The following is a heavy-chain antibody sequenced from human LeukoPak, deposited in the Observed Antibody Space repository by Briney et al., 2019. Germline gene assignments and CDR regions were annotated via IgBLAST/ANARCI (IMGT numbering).Heavy chain of an antibody. CDR1: GFTFDDYA. Sequence: GGSLRLSCAASGFTFDDYAMHWVHQAPGKGLEWVSLISGDGGSTYYADSVKGRFTISRDNSKNTLYLQMNSLRAEDTAVYYYARDQRGFSYSTYYFDYWGQGTLVTVSS. D-gene: IGHD5-18*01. CDR3: ARDQRGFSYSTYYFDY. V-gene: IGHV3-43*02. CDR2: ISGDGGST. J-gene: IGHJ4*02.